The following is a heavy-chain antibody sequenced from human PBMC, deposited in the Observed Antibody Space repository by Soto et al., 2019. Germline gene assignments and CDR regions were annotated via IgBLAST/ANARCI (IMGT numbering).Heavy chain of an antibody. D-gene: IGHD2-2*02. CDR3: AKGAGGGGPPPSIYYFDY. Sequence: EVHLLESGGGLVQPGGSLRLSCAASGFTFSTYVMSWVRQAPGKGLEWVSSISGSGDSTFYADSVKGRFTISRDNSKNRVYWQRNGLGVEDPAKYHWAKGAGGGGPPPSIYYFDYWGQGALVTVSS. CDR2: ISGSGDST. CDR1: GFTFSTYV. J-gene: IGHJ4*02. V-gene: IGHV3-23*01.